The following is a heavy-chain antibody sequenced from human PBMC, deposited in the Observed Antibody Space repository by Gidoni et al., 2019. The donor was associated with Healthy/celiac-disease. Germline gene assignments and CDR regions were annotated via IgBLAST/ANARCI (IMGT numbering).Heavy chain of an antibody. CDR1: GFTFSSYS. V-gene: IGHV3-48*01. J-gene: IGHJ1*01. Sequence: EVQLVASGGGLVQPGGSLRLSCAASGFTFSSYSMNWVRQAPWKGLEWVSYISSSSSTIYYADSVKGRFTISRDNAKNALYLQMNSLRAEDTAVYYCAGDYDGWGCHCQNWGQGTLVTVSS. CDR3: AGDYDGWGCHCQN. D-gene: IGHD3-10*01. CDR2: ISSSSSTI.